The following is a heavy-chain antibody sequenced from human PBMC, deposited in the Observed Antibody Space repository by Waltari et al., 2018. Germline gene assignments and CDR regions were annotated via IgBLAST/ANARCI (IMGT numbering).Heavy chain of an antibody. D-gene: IGHD5-18*01. CDR1: GGSISGSY. J-gene: IGHJ4*02. Sequence: QLQESGPGLVKPSETLSVTCGVSGGSISGSYWSWIRQAPGKGLEWIGYIHGSRGVTNYNPSLKSRITLSVDTSKDQVSLKLSSVTAADTAVYFCSRDNYEPGHGYHRDYWGQGVLVTVSS. CDR3: SRDNYEPGHGYHRDY. CDR2: IHGSRGVT. V-gene: IGHV4-59*12.